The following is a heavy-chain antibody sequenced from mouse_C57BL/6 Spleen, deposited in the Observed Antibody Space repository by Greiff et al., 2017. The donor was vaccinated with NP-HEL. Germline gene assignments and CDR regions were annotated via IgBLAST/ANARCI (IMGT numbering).Heavy chain of an antibody. CDR3: TRDPPLYSPYYAMDY. J-gene: IGHJ4*01. D-gene: IGHD1-3*01. CDR1: GFTFSSYA. Sequence: EVKVVESGEGLVKPGGSLKLSCAASGFTFSSYAMSWVRQTPEKRLEWVAYISSGGDYIYYADTVKGRFTISRDNARNTLYLQMSSLKSEDTAIYYCTRDPPLYSPYYAMDYWGQGTSVTVSS. V-gene: IGHV5-9-1*02. CDR2: ISSGGDYI.